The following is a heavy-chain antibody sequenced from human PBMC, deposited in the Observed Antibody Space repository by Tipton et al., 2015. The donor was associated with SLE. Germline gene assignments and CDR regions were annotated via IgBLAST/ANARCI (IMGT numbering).Heavy chain of an antibody. CDR2: IYSSGTT. CDR3: SREHRGYSNSLGY. Sequence: TLSLTCTVSGDSMNGHYWNWIRQPAGKGLEWIGRIYSSGTTNYNPSLQDRVTISVDTSKNVFSLTITSVTAADTAMYYCSREHRGYSNSLGYWGQGARVSVSS. J-gene: IGHJ4*02. CDR1: GDSMNGHY. D-gene: IGHD5-12*01. V-gene: IGHV4-4*07.